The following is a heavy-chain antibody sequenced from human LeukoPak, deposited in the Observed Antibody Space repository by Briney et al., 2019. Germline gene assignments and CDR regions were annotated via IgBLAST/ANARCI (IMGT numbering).Heavy chain of an antibody. CDR1: GFTFSSYA. Sequence: GRSLRLSCAASGFTFSSYAMHWVRQAPGKGLEWVAVISYDGSNKYYADSVKGRFTISRDNSKNTLYLQMNSLRAEDMAVYYCARAGGDWGQGTLVTVSS. J-gene: IGHJ4*02. V-gene: IGHV3-30-3*01. CDR3: ARAGGD. CDR2: ISYDGSNK. D-gene: IGHD2-8*02.